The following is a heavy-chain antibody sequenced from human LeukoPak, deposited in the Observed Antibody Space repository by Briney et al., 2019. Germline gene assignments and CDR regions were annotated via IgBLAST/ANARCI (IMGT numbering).Heavy chain of an antibody. CDR3: TSDTRGHFDY. CDR2: IRTKPNNYAT. V-gene: IGHV3-73*01. J-gene: IGHJ4*02. D-gene: IGHD2-2*01. Sequence: GGSLRLSCAASGFTFSGSVMHWVRQASGKGLEWVGRIRTKPNNYATSYAASVRGRFSISRDDSKNTAYLQMDSLKTEDTAVYYCTSDTRGHFDYWGQGSLVTVSS. CDR1: GFTFSGSV.